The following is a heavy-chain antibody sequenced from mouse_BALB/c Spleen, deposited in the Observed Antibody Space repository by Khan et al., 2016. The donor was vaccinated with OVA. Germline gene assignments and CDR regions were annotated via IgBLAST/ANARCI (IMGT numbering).Heavy chain of an antibody. Sequence: QVQLKQSGPGLVAPSQSLSITCTISGFSLTNYGVHWVRQPPGKGLEWLVVIWSDGSTTYNSAIKSRLSTSTDNYKSHVLLQIISLQTDDTAMYFGGRQPSYHYNCIDYWGQGTSVTVSS. CDR1: GFSLTNYG. CDR3: GRQPSYHYNCIDY. J-gene: IGHJ4*01. V-gene: IGHV2-6-1*01. D-gene: IGHD2-14*01. CDR2: IWSDGST.